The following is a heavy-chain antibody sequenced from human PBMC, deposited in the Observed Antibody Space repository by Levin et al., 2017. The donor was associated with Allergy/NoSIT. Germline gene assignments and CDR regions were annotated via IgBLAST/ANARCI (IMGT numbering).Heavy chain of an antibody. Sequence: SETLSLTCAVKGVSFSGYYWTWIRQPPGKGLEWIGDINHRGVTNYNPSLKSRVSISVDTSKDQFSLTLTAVTAADTGLYYCARVGFTGPRKFFQHWGQGTLVTVSS. D-gene: IGHD1-1*01. CDR1: GVSFSGYY. J-gene: IGHJ1*01. V-gene: IGHV4-34*01. CDR2: INHRGVT. CDR3: ARVGFTGPRKFFQH.